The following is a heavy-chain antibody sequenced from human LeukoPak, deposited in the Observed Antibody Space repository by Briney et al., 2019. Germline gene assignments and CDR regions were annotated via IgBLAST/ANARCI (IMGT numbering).Heavy chain of an antibody. J-gene: IGHJ6*02. Sequence: ASVKVSCKASGGTFSSYAISWVRQAPGQGLEWMGGIIPIFGTANYAQKFQGRVTITADESTSTAYMELSSLRSEDTAVYYCARGRMVAPPFPLMDVWGQGTTVTVSS. V-gene: IGHV1-69*13. CDR1: GGTFSSYA. D-gene: IGHD2-8*01. CDR2: IIPIFGTA. CDR3: ARGRMVAPPFPLMDV.